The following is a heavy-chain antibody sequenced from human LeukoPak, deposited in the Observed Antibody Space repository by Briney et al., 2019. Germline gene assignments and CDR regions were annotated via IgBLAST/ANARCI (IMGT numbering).Heavy chain of an antibody. CDR2: IDADGGRT. Sequence: GGSLRLSCVASGFTLDAYAMHWVRQPRGKGLEWVSHIDADGGRTYYADSVKGRFTISRDNSKNSLYLEMTSLRAEDSALYYCGTWAFYHVLDVWGRGTTVTVSS. V-gene: IGHV3-43*02. J-gene: IGHJ6*02. CDR1: GFTLDAYA. CDR3: GTWAFYHVLDV. D-gene: IGHD1-26*01.